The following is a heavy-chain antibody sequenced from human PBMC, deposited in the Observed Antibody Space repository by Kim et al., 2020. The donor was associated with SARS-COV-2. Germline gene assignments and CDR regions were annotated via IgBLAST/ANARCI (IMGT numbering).Heavy chain of an antibody. Sequence: GGSLRLSCAASGFTVSSNYMSWVRQAPGKGLEWVSVIYSGGSIYYADSMKARFTISRHNSKNTLYLQMNSRRAEDTAVDYCSRERSALSAFDIWGQGTMVTVSS. CDR1: GFTVSSNY. V-gene: IGHV3-53*04. CDR3: SRERSALSAFDI. CDR2: IYSGGSI. J-gene: IGHJ3*02.